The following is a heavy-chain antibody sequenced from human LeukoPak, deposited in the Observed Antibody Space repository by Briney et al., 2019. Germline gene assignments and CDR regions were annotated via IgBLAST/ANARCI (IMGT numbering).Heavy chain of an antibody. Sequence: GGSLRLSCAASGFTFSSYAMSWVRRAPGKGLEWVSGISGSGSGTYFADSVKGRFTISRDNSKNTLYLQMNSLRAEDTAVYYCAKVKDGDYLRPFAYWGQGTLVTVSS. CDR2: ISGSGSGT. V-gene: IGHV3-23*01. D-gene: IGHD4-17*01. CDR1: GFTFSSYA. J-gene: IGHJ4*02. CDR3: AKVKDGDYLRPFAY.